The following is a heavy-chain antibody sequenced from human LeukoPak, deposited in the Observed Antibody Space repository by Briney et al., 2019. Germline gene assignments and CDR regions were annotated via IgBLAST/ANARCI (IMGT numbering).Heavy chain of an antibody. V-gene: IGHV3-21*06. J-gene: IGHJ5*02. CDR2: ISSSSDDI. CDR3: ARDLGSGWYP. CDR1: EFTFSTYS. Sequence: PGGSLRLSCAASEFTFSTYSMNWVRQTPGKGLEWVSIISSSSDDIHYADSVKGRFTISRDNAKNSLYLQMNSLRAEDTAVYYCARDLGSGWYPWGQGTLVTVSS. D-gene: IGHD6-19*01.